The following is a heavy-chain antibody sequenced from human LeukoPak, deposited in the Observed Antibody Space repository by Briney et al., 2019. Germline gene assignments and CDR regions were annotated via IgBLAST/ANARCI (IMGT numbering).Heavy chain of an antibody. V-gene: IGHV1-69*13. J-gene: IGHJ6*02. D-gene: IGHD5-18*01. CDR2: IIPIFGTA. CDR3: ARDDVDTAMVLSYYYGMDV. Sequence: GASVKVSCKASGGTFSSYAISWVRQAPGQGLEWMGGIIPIFGTANYAQKFQGRVTITADESTSTAYMELSSLRSEDTAVYYCARDDVDTAMVLSYYYGMDVWGQGTTVTVSS. CDR1: GGTFSSYA.